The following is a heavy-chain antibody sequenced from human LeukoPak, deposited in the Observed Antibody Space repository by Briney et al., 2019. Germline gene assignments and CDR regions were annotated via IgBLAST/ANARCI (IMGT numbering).Heavy chain of an antibody. CDR2: ISYDGSNK. J-gene: IGHJ4*02. V-gene: IGHV3-30-3*01. Sequence: AGFTFSXXXXXWXXXAPGXXXXXXXXISYDGSNKYYADSVKGRFTISRDNSKNTLYLQMNSLRAEDTAVYYCARAKERIVGERYFDYWGQGTLVTVSS. D-gene: IGHD1-26*01. CDR1: GFTFSXXX. CDR3: ARAKERIVGERYFDY.